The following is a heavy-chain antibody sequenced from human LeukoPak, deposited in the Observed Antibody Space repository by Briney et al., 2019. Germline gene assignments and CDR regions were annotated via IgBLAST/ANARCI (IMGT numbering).Heavy chain of an antibody. Sequence: SETLSLTCTVSGGSISSSSYYWGWIRQPPGKGLAWIGSIYYSGSTYYNPSLKSRVTLSVDTSKNQSSLTLSSVPAADTAVYYCARHSSYYDSSGYPAYWGQGTLVTVSS. CDR3: ARHSSYYDSSGYPAY. CDR2: IYYSGST. D-gene: IGHD3-22*01. J-gene: IGHJ4*02. CDR1: GGSISSSSYY. V-gene: IGHV4-39*01.